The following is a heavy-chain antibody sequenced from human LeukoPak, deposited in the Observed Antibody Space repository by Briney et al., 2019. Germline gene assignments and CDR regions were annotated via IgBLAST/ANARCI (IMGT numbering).Heavy chain of an antibody. CDR3: AREGYCSSTSCYGDAFDI. V-gene: IGHV1-69*13. J-gene: IGHJ3*02. D-gene: IGHD2-2*01. CDR1: GGTFSSYA. Sequence: SVKVSCKASGGTFSSYAISWVRQAPGQGLEWMGGIVPIFGTANYAQKFQGRVTITADESTSTAYMELSSLRSEDTAVYYCAREGYCSSTSCYGDAFDIWGQGTMDTVSS. CDR2: IVPIFGTA.